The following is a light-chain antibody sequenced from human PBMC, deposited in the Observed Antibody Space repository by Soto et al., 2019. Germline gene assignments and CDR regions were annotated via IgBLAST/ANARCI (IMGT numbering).Light chain of an antibody. Sequence: QSVLTQPRSVSGSPGQSVTISCTGTSSDVGGYNYVSWYQQHPGKAPKLIIYDVSKRPSGVPDRFSGSKSGNTASLTISGLQAEDEADYYCCSYAGSYPVVFGGGTKLTVL. CDR1: SSDVGGYNY. CDR2: DVS. CDR3: CSYAGSYPVV. V-gene: IGLV2-11*01. J-gene: IGLJ2*01.